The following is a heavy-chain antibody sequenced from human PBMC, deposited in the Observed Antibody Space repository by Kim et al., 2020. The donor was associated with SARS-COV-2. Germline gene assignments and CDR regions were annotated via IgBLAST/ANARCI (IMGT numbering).Heavy chain of an antibody. CDR1: GASISSGNYY. V-gene: IGHV4-31*11. J-gene: IGHJ4*02. Sequence: SETLSLTCAVSGASISSGNYYWSWIRHHPGKGLEWIGYIYSTGAAYYNPSLKSRVTISLDTSKNQFFLKLNSVTAADTAVYFCARAWFNVVTFDYWGQGTLVTVSS. D-gene: IGHD2-21*02. CDR3: ARAWFNVVTFDY. CDR2: IYSTGAA.